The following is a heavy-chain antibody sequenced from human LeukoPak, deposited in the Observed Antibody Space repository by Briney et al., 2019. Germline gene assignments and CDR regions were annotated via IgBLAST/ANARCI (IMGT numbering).Heavy chain of an antibody. CDR3: ARGGGLDV. CDR1: GFTFGTYA. Sequence: GGSLRLSCAASGFTFGTYAMNWARQAPGKGLEWVASINHNGNVNYYVDSVKGRFTISRDNAKNSLYLQMSNLRAEDTAVYFCARGGGLDVWGQGATVTVSS. CDR2: INHNGNVN. J-gene: IGHJ6*02. D-gene: IGHD3-16*01. V-gene: IGHV3-7*03.